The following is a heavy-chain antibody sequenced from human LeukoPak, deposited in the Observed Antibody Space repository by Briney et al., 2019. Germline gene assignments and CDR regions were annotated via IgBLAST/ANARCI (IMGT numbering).Heavy chain of an antibody. CDR2: INHSGST. D-gene: IGHD6-6*01. CDR1: GFTFSSYS. CDR3: ASPDPQYSSSSFDY. Sequence: TGGSLRLSCAASGFTFSSYSMNWVRQPPGKGLEWIGEINHSGSTNYNPSLKSRVTISVDTSKNQFSLKLSSVTAADTAVYYCASPDPQYSSSSFDYWGQGTLVTVSS. V-gene: IGHV4-34*01. J-gene: IGHJ4*02.